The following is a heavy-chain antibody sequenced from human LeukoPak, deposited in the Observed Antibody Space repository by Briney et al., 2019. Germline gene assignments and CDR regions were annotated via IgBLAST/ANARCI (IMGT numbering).Heavy chain of an antibody. V-gene: IGHV3-23*01. Sequence: GGSLRLSCAASGFSFSSYAMTWVRQAPGKGLEWVSSISGSDAGTHYADSVRGRFTISRDNAKNSLYLQMNSLRAEDTPLYYCARAPESGFYGSSYYPYYFDYWGQGTLVTVSS. CDR3: ARAPESGFYGSSYYPYYFDY. CDR1: GFSFSSYA. CDR2: ISGSDAGT. D-gene: IGHD3-22*01. J-gene: IGHJ4*02.